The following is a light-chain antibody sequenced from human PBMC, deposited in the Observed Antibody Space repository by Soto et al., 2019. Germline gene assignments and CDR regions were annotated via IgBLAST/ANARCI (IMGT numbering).Light chain of an antibody. CDR1: QILLHSNGYNY. CDR2: LGS. J-gene: IGKJ5*01. Sequence: DIVMTQSPLSLPVTPGEPASISCRSSQILLHSNGYNYLDWYLQKPVQSPQLLIYLGSNRASGVPDRFSGSGSGTDFTLKISRVEAEDVGVYYCMQALQTPITFGQGTRLETK. V-gene: IGKV2-28*01. CDR3: MQALQTPIT.